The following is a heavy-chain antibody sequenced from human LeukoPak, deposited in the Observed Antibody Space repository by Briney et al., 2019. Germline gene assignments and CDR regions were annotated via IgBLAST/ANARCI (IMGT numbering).Heavy chain of an antibody. Sequence: ASVKVSCKASGYTFTSYAMNWVRQAPGQGLEWMGWINTNTGNPTYAQGFTGRFAFSLDTSVSTAYLQISSLKAEDTAVYYCARVAGGGYDFWSGAYYYYYYMDVWGKGTTVTVSS. CDR1: GYTFTSYA. J-gene: IGHJ6*03. D-gene: IGHD3-3*01. V-gene: IGHV7-4-1*02. CDR3: ARVAGGGYDFWSGAYYYYYYMDV. CDR2: INTNTGNP.